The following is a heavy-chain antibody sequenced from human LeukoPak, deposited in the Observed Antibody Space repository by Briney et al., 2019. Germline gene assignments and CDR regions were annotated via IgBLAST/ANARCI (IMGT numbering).Heavy chain of an antibody. V-gene: IGHV4-59*01. CDR2: IYYSGST. CDR3: ARDGSSRYYYYMDV. Sequence: SETLSLTCAVYGGSFSGYYWSWIRQPPGKGLEWIGYIYYSGSTNYNPSLKSRVTISVDTSKNQFSLKLSSVTAADTAVYYCARDGSSRYYYYMDVWGKGTTVTVSS. J-gene: IGHJ6*03. D-gene: IGHD6-6*01. CDR1: GGSFSGYY.